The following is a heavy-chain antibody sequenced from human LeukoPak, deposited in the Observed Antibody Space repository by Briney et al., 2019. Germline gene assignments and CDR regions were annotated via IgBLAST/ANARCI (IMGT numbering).Heavy chain of an antibody. D-gene: IGHD3-9*01. Sequence: ASVKVSCKASGYTLTEHYIHWVRQASGQGFEWMGWMNPNTGGTKYTQKFQGRVTMTRDTSISTAYMELSRLTYDDTAVYYCARGPIFPPTYNYYFYMDVWGKGTTVTVSS. CDR2: MNPNTGGT. J-gene: IGHJ6*03. CDR1: GYTLTEHY. V-gene: IGHV1-2*02. CDR3: ARGPIFPPTYNYYFYMDV.